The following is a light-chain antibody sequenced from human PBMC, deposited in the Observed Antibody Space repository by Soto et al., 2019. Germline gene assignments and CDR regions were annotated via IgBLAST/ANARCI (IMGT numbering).Light chain of an antibody. CDR2: QAS. J-gene: IGKJ1*01. Sequence: DIQMTQSPSTLSASVGDRVNITCRASQSIVRWLAWHQQKPGKAPKLLIYQASTLESGVPSRFSGSASGTEFPLTISGLEPDDFATYYCQQNNSYTWTFGQGTKVEIK. V-gene: IGKV1-5*03. CDR3: QQNNSYTWT. CDR1: QSIVRW.